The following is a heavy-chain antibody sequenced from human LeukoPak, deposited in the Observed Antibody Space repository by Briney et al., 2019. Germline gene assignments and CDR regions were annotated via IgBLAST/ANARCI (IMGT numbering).Heavy chain of an antibody. CDR3: ARDSRYNYDSSYSGLGDS. Sequence: GGSLRLSCVVSGFPFSPYWMHWVRQIPGKGLVWVSRINSDGSSTSYADSVKGRFTISRDSSKNTLYPQMNSLRGEDTAVYYCARDSRYNYDSSYSGLGDSWGQGTLVTVSS. V-gene: IGHV3-74*01. CDR2: INSDGSST. CDR1: GFPFSPYW. D-gene: IGHD3-22*01. J-gene: IGHJ4*02.